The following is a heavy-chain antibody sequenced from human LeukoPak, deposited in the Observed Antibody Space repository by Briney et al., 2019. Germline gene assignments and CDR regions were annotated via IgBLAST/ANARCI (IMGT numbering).Heavy chain of an antibody. Sequence: ASVKVSCKVSGYTLTELSMHWVRQAPRKGLEWMGGFDPEDGETIYAQKFQGRVTMTEDTSTDTAYMELSSLRSEDTAVYYCATDIAAAGTLNYWGQGTLVTVSS. D-gene: IGHD6-13*01. CDR3: ATDIAAAGTLNY. J-gene: IGHJ4*02. CDR1: GYTLTELS. CDR2: FDPEDGET. V-gene: IGHV1-24*01.